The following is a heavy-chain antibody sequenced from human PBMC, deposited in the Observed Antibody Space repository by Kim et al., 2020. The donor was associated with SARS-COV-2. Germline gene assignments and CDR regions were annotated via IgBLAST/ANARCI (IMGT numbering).Heavy chain of an antibody. CDR2: ISSSGSTI. J-gene: IGHJ6*02. CDR1: GFTFSDYY. CDR3: ATVPVVVPAATMPYYYYYGMDV. V-gene: IGHV3-11*01. D-gene: IGHD2-2*01. Sequence: GGSLRLSCAASGFTFSDYYMSWIRQAPGKGLEWVSYISSSGSTIYYADSVKGRFTISRDNAKNSLYLQMNSLRAEDTAVYYCATVPVVVPAATMPYYYYYGMDVWGQGTTVTVSS.